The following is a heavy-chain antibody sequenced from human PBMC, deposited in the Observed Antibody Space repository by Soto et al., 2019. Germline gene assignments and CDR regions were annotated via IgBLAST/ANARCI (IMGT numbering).Heavy chain of an antibody. CDR3: ARAGVHDYGDFDP. CDR1: GGSISSYY. Sequence: TSETLSLTCTVSGGSISSYYWSWIRQPPGKGLEWIGYIYYSGSTNYNPSLKSRVTISVDTSKNQFSLKLSSVTAADTAVYYCARAGVHDYGDFDPWGQGTLVTVSS. V-gene: IGHV4-59*01. D-gene: IGHD4-17*01. J-gene: IGHJ5*02. CDR2: IYYSGST.